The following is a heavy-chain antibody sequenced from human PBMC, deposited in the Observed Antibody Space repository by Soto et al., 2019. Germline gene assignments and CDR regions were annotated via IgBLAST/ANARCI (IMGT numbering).Heavy chain of an antibody. CDR1: GFTFTSSA. Sequence: VASVKVSCKASGFTFTSSAVQWVRQARGQRLEWIGWIVVGSGNTNYAQKFQERVTITRDMSTSTAYMELSSLRSEDTAVYYCAAGFSGGVIRNWGQGTLVTVSS. D-gene: IGHD3-16*02. V-gene: IGHV1-58*01. CDR2: IVVGSGNT. J-gene: IGHJ4*02. CDR3: AAGFSGGVIRN.